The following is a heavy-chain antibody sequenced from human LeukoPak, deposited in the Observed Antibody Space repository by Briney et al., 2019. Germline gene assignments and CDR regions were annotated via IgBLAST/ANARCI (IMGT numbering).Heavy chain of an antibody. J-gene: IGHJ4*02. CDR3: ARQSSGWPDY. D-gene: IGHD6-19*01. CDR1: GFTFNTYT. V-gene: IGHV3-30*14. CDR2: VSYDGSDQ. Sequence: GRSLRLSCAASGFTFNTYTMHWVRQAPGKGLQWVAVVSYDGSDQIYTDSVKGRFTISRDNSKNTLYLQMNSLRAEDTAVYYCARQSSGWPDYWGQGTLVTVSS.